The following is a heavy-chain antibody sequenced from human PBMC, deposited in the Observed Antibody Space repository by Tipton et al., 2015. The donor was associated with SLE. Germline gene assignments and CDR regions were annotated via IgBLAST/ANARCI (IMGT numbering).Heavy chain of an antibody. CDR2: VYYSGST. Sequence: TLSLTCTVSGGSISSGDYYWSWIRQPPGKGLEWIGYVYYSGSTNYNPSLKSRVTISVDTSKNQFSLKLTSVTAADTAVYYCARGGGDDYSDYAFDYWGQGTLVTVSS. D-gene: IGHD4-11*01. CDR1: GGSISSGDYY. CDR3: ARGGGDDYSDYAFDY. V-gene: IGHV4-61*08. J-gene: IGHJ4*02.